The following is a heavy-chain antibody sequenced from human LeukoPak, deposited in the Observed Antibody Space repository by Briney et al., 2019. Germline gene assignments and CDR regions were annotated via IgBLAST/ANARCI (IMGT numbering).Heavy chain of an antibody. J-gene: IGHJ6*03. V-gene: IGHV3-23*01. CDR2: ISGSGGST. Sequence: PGGSLRLSCAVSGFTFSTYAMSWVRQAPGKGLEWVSGISGSGGSTFYADSVKGRFTISRDNSKNSLYLQMNTLRVEDTAVYYCAKDPEDYGGDLIGYYYYYMDVWGKGTTVTVSS. D-gene: IGHD4-23*01. CDR3: AKDPEDYGGDLIGYYYYYMDV. CDR1: GFTFSTYA.